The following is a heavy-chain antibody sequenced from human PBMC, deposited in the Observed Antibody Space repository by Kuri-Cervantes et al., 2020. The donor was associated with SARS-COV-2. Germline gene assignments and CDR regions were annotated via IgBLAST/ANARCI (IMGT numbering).Heavy chain of an antibody. CDR1: GFTFSSYA. CDR2: ISGSGGST. J-gene: IGHJ6*02. D-gene: IGHD6-19*01. Sequence: GGSLRLSCAASGFTFSSYAMSWVRQAPGKGLEWVSGISGSGGSTYYADSVKGRFTISRDNSKNTLYLQMNSLRAEDTAVYYCAKDIRGWYRGLYYYGMDVWGQGTTVTVSS. V-gene: IGHV3-23*01. CDR3: AKDIRGWYRGLYYYGMDV.